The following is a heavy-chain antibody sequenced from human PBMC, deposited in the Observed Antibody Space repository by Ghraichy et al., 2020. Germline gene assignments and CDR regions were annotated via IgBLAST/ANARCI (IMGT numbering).Heavy chain of an antibody. J-gene: IGHJ4*02. Sequence: GGSLRLSCAASGFTFSSYAMSWVRQAPGKGLEWVSDISASGGSTYYADSVKGRFTISRDNSKNTLYLQMNSLRVEDTAVYYCAKDRHTPSSWILVTYYFDYWGQGTLVTVSS. V-gene: IGHV3-23*01. CDR1: GFTFSSYA. CDR3: AKDRHTPSSWILVTYYFDY. D-gene: IGHD5-18*01. CDR2: ISASGGST.